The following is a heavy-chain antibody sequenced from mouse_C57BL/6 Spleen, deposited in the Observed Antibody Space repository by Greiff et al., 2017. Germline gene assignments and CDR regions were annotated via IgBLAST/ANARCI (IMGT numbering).Heavy chain of an antibody. V-gene: IGHV1-26*01. CDR3: ARPYDGYYLGWFAY. J-gene: IGHJ3*01. CDR2: INPNNGGT. CDR1: GYTFTDYY. D-gene: IGHD2-3*01. Sequence: VQLQQSGPELVKPGASVKISCKASGYTFTDYYMNWVKQSHGKSLEWIGDINPNNGGTSYNQKFKGKATLTVDKSSSTAYMELRSLTSEDSAVYYCARPYDGYYLGWFAYWGQGTLVTVSA.